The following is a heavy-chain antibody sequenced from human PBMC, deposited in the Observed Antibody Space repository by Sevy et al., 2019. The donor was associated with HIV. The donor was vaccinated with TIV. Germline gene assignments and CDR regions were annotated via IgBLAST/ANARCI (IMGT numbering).Heavy chain of an antibody. CDR1: GFTFSSYE. V-gene: IGHV3-48*03. CDR2: ISNSGTTI. J-gene: IGHJ4*02. Sequence: GGSLRLSCAASGFTFSSYEMNWVRQAPGKGLELVSYISNSGTTISYSYFVKGRFTISRDNARNSLYLQMNSLIAEDTAIYYCARDLPPSATTVAHIDCWGQGTLVTVSS. CDR3: ARDLPPSATTVAHIDC. D-gene: IGHD4-17*01.